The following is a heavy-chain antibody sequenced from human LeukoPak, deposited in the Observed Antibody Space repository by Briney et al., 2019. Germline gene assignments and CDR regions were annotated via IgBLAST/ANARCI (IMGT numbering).Heavy chain of an antibody. CDR2: INWTGGIT. CDR1: GFTFDDYG. D-gene: IGHD2/OR15-2a*01. Sequence: PGGSLRLSCAASGFTFDDYGMTWVRQVPGKGLEWVSVINWTGGITGYAGSVKGRFTVSRDNGKNSLYLQMSGLRVEDTAVYYCARGASGYCNATICPSFGYMDVWGKGTTVTVSS. J-gene: IGHJ6*03. CDR3: ARGASGYCNATICPSFGYMDV. V-gene: IGHV3-20*04.